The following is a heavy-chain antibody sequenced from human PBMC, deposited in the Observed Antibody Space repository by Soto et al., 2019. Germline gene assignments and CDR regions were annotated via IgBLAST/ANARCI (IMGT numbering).Heavy chain of an antibody. D-gene: IGHD1-1*01. CDR3: ERTFNNVGMDV. Sequence: ASVKVSCKASGYTFTYYIIHWLRQAPGQRLEWMAWINPGNGNTRYSQTFQDRVTITRDTSAITTYMELSSLTSEDTAVYYCERTFNNVGMDVWGQGTTVPVYS. CDR1: GYTFTYYI. V-gene: IGHV1-3*01. CDR2: INPGNGNT. J-gene: IGHJ6*02.